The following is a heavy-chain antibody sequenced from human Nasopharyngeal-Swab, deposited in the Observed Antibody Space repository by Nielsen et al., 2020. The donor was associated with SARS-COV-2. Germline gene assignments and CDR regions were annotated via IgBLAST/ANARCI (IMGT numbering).Heavy chain of an antibody. CDR2: IDYTASYI. CDR1: GFTFSGYS. J-gene: IGHJ6*02. V-gene: IGHV3-21*01. D-gene: IGHD6-13*01. Sequence: GESLKISCATYGFTFSGYSMNWVRQAPGKGLEWVSLIDYTASYIYYGDSVKGRFTISRDNSKNTLYLQMNSLRAEDTAVYYCARDRGGSWYAHYYYYGMDVWGQGTTVTVSS. CDR3: ARDRGGSWYAHYYYYGMDV.